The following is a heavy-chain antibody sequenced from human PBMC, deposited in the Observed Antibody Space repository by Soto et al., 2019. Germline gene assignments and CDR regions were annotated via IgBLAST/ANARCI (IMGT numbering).Heavy chain of an antibody. D-gene: IGHD2-2*01. J-gene: IGHJ4*02. CDR1: GGSFSGYY. CDR2: VNHSGTT. Sequence: QVQLQQWGAGLLKPSETLSLTCAVYGGSFSGYYWTWIRQSPEKGLEWIGEVNHSGTTYYNPSLKTRVTISVHTPKNQLSLKISAVTAADTAVYYCARGIGYCSSINCYSSRRLRFDSWGQGTLVTVSS. CDR3: ARGIGYCSSINCYSSRRLRFDS. V-gene: IGHV4-34*01.